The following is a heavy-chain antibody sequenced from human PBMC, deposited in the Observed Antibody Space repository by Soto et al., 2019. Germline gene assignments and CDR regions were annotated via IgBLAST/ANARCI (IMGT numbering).Heavy chain of an antibody. CDR1: GYTFTGYY. Sequence: ASVKVSCKASGYTFTGYYMHWVRQAPGQGLEWMGWINPNSGGTNYAQKFQGRVTMTRDTSISTAYMELSRLRSDDTAVYYCARDPYSRRWYTPQYFDYCGQGPLVTVYS. CDR2: INPNSGGT. D-gene: IGHD6-13*01. V-gene: IGHV1-2*02. J-gene: IGHJ4*02. CDR3: ARDPYSRRWYTPQYFDY.